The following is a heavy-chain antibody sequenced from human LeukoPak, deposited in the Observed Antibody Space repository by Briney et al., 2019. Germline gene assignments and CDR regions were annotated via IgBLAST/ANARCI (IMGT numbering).Heavy chain of an antibody. D-gene: IGHD3-3*02. CDR1: GGSISSNSDY. V-gene: IGHV4-39*01. CDR2: IHYSGST. Sequence: SETLSLTCTVSGGSISSNSDYCGWIRQPPGKGLEWIGSIHYSGSTYYNPSLKSRVTISVDTSKNQFSLKLSSVTAADTAVHYCARHADGHPFLNWGQGTLVTVSS. CDR3: ARHADGHPFLN. J-gene: IGHJ4*02.